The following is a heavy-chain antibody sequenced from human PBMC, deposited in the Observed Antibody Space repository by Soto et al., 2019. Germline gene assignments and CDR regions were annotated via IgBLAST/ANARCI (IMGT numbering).Heavy chain of an antibody. D-gene: IGHD7-27*01. CDR2: ISWNSGSK. V-gene: IGHV3-9*01. Sequence: EVQLVESGGGLVQPGRSLRLSCAAYGFTFDDYAMHWVRQAPGKGLAWVSGISWNSGSKDYADSVKGRFTISRDNAKNSLYLQMNSLRAEDTAFYYCAKETQSNLGTGGFDYWGQGALVTVSS. CDR3: AKETQSNLGTGGFDY. J-gene: IGHJ4*02. CDR1: GFTFDDYA.